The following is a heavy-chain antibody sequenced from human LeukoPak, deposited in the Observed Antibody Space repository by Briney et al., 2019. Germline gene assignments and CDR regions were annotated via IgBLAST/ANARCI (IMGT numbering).Heavy chain of an antibody. Sequence: PGGSLRLSCAASGFTFSNHWMHWVRQVPGKGLVWVSRIDGGGSSTSYADSVKGRFSISRDNAKSTLYLQMNSLGAEDTAAYYCARGPGSSGGAYVGDYWGHGTLVTVSS. CDR3: ARGPGSSGGAYVGDY. CDR1: GFTFSNHW. D-gene: IGHD3-22*01. J-gene: IGHJ4*01. CDR2: IDGGGSST. V-gene: IGHV3-74*01.